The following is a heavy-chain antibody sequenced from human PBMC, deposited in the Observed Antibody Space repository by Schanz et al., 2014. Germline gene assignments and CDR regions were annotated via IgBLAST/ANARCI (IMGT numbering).Heavy chain of an antibody. CDR1: GFTFSIYG. J-gene: IGHJ4*02. CDR2: MSWNAGSL. CDR3: AKVAPAATYLDA. D-gene: IGHD2-2*01. Sequence: EVQLLESGGGLVQPGGSLRLSCAASGFTFSIYGMSWVRQAPGKGLEWVSGMSWNAGSLGYGDSVKGRFTISRDNAKNSLYLQMNSLSAEDTAVYYCAKVAPAATYLDAWGLGTLVTVSS. V-gene: IGHV3-20*04.